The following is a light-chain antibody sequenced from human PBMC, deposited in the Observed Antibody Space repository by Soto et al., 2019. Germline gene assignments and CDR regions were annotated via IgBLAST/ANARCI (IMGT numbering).Light chain of an antibody. J-gene: IGKJ3*01. CDR2: AAS. CDR1: QSISSF. CDR3: QQSYSTPPVT. Sequence: DLQMTQSPCLLSRSXGDRVTIAXXXSQSISSFLNWYQQKPGKAPKVLIYAASRLESGVPSRFSGSGSGTDFTLTISSLQPEDFATYYCQQSYSTPPVTFGPGTKVDI. V-gene: IGKV1-39*01.